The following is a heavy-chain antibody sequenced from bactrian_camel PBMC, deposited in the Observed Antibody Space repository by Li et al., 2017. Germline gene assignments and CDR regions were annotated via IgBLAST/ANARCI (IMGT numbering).Heavy chain of an antibody. V-gene: IGHV3-3*01. CDR1: GDTYR. J-gene: IGHJ7*01. D-gene: IGHD6*01. Sequence: HVQLVESGGGSVQAGGSLRLSCAVSGDTYRWGWFRQAPGKEREGVAGIVLADPDTYYSDSVKGRFTISRDNAKNTLYLQLNSLRTEDTAMYTCAADLWESCTVEALSLPHGLLGQRNPGHRL. CDR2: IVLADPDT.